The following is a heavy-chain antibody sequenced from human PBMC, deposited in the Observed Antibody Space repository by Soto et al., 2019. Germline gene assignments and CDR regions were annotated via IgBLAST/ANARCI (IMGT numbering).Heavy chain of an antibody. V-gene: IGHV4-61*01. J-gene: IGHJ4*02. D-gene: IGHD4-17*01. CDR3: ARVTTVTTLDY. CDR2: IYYSGST. CDR1: GGSVSSGSYY. Sequence: QVQLQESGPGLVKPSETLSLTCTVSGGSVSSGSYYWSWIRQPPGKGLEWIGYIYYSGSTNYNPSLKSRVTISVDTSKNQFSLKLSSVTAADTAVYYCARVTTVTTLDYWGQGTLVTVSS.